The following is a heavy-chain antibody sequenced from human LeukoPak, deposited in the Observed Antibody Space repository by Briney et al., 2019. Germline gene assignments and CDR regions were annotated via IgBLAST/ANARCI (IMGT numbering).Heavy chain of an antibody. Sequence: GGSLRLSCAASGFTFSNYWMSWVRQAPGKGLEWVANIKEDGSEKYYVDSVKGRFSISRDNAKNSLDLQMNSLRAEDAAVYYCARWACSSSTCLFDYWGQGTLVTVSS. CDR2: IKEDGSEK. D-gene: IGHD2-2*01. J-gene: IGHJ4*02. CDR3: ARWACSSSTCLFDY. CDR1: GFTFSNYW. V-gene: IGHV3-7*01.